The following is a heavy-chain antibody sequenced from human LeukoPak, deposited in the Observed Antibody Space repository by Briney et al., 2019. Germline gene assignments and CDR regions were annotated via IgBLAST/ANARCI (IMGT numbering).Heavy chain of an antibody. V-gene: IGHV1-69*04. Sequence: SVKVSCKASGGTFISYAISWVRQAPGQGLEWMGRIIPILGIANYAQKFQGRVTITADKSTSTAYMELSSLRSEDTAVYYCARDSGYDVTAYYYYGMDVWGQGTTVTVSS. CDR1: GGTFISYA. CDR3: ARDSGYDVTAYYYYGMDV. CDR2: IIPILGIA. J-gene: IGHJ6*02. D-gene: IGHD5-12*01.